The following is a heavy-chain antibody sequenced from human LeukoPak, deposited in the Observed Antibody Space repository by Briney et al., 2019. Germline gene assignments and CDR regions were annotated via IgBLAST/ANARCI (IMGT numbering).Heavy chain of an antibody. D-gene: IGHD4-11*01. CDR3: ARDPPYSNYEGVFLAFDI. V-gene: IGHV1-69*05. J-gene: IGHJ3*02. Sequence: SVKVSCKASGGTFSSYAISWVRQAPGQGLEWMGGIIPIFGTANYAQKFQGRVTITTDESTSTAYMELSSLRSEDTAVYYCARDPPYSNYEGVFLAFDIWGQGTMVTVSS. CDR2: IIPIFGTA. CDR1: GGTFSSYA.